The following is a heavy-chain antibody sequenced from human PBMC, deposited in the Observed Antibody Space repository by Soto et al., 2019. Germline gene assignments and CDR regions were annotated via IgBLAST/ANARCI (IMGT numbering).Heavy chain of an antibody. CDR2: ISSRSDI. J-gene: IGHJ6*02. CDR1: GFTFSTYS. Sequence: GGSLSLSCVGSGFTFSTYSINWVRQAPGKGLEWVSSISSRSDIYYADSVKGRFTISRDNAKNSVSLQMNSLRAEDTAVYYCAREYTAWPLAYGLDVWGQGTTVTVSS. D-gene: IGHD2-2*02. CDR3: AREYTAWPLAYGLDV. V-gene: IGHV3-21*01.